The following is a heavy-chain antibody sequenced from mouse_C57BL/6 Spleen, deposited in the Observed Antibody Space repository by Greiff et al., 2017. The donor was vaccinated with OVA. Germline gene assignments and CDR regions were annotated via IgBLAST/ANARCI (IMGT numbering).Heavy chain of an antibody. CDR2: IYPGDGDT. D-gene: IGHD3-2*02. CDR3: ARSSGYPDY. V-gene: IGHV1-82*01. Sequence: VQLQQSGPELVKPGASVKISCEASGYAFSSSWMNWVKQRPGKGLEWIGRIYPGDGDTNYNGKFKGKATLTADKSSRTAYMQLRSLTSEDSAVYFCARSSGYPDYWGQGTTLTVSS. J-gene: IGHJ2*01. CDR1: GYAFSSSW.